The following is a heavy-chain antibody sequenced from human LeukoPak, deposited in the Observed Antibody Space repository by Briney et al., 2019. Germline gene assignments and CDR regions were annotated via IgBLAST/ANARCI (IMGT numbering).Heavy chain of an antibody. CDR2: IHYSGRA. CDR3: ARRPVEADGFDH. CDR1: GGSITGFY. V-gene: IGHV4-59*01. D-gene: IGHD1-26*01. Sequence: PSETLSLICSVSGGSITGFYWSWIRQSPGKGLEWMGYIHYSGRAYYIPSLKSRITISADTSKNQFSLNLSSVTSADTAVYYCARRPVEADGFDHWGQGTLVTVSS. J-gene: IGHJ4*02.